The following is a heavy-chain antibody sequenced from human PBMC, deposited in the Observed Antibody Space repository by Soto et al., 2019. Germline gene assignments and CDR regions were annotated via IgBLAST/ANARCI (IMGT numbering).Heavy chain of an antibody. D-gene: IGHD3-3*01. Sequence: ASVKVSCKASGYTFTSYAMHWVRQAPGQRLEWMGWINAGNGNTKYSQKFQGRVTITRDTSASTAYMELSSLRSEDTAVYYCARGGFLVSGNFDYWGQGTLIIVSS. V-gene: IGHV1-3*01. CDR1: GYTFTSYA. CDR2: INAGNGNT. CDR3: ARGGFLVSGNFDY. J-gene: IGHJ4*02.